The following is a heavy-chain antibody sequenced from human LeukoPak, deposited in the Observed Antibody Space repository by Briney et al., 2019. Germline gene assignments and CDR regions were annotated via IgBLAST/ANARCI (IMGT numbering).Heavy chain of an antibody. Sequence: SETLSLTCTVSGGSISSYFWSLIRQPPGKGLEWIGYIYYSGSTNYNPSLKSRVTISVDTSKNQFSLKLSSVTAADTAVYYCARHLETMVRGVTFDYWGQGTLVTVSS. CDR3: ARHLETMVRGVTFDY. J-gene: IGHJ4*02. V-gene: IGHV4-59*08. D-gene: IGHD3-10*01. CDR1: GGSISSYF. CDR2: IYYSGST.